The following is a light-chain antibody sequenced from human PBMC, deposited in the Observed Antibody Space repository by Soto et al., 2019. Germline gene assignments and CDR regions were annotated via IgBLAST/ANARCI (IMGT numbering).Light chain of an antibody. Sequence: EIVLTQSPGTLSFSPGERATLSCRASQSVSYRYLAWYRQKPGQAPRLLIYGASSRATGIPDRFSGSGSGTDFTLTISRLEPEDFAVYYCQQYGSSPFTLGQGTRLEIK. CDR2: GAS. V-gene: IGKV3-20*01. J-gene: IGKJ5*01. CDR3: QQYGSSPFT. CDR1: QSVSYRY.